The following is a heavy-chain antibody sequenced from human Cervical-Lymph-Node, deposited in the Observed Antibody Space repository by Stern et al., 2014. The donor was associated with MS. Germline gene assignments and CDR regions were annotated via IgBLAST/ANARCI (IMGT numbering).Heavy chain of an antibody. CDR3: AREVGSLAMDV. CDR2: ITTVFASA. V-gene: IGHV1-69*06. Sequence: QMQLVQSGAEVKKPGSSVKVSCKASGDTFTDYAISWVRQAPGQGPEWMGGITTVFASADYAQKFQGSLTITADKSTSTAYMDLSSLTSEDTAVYYCAREVGSLAMDVWGQGTTVIVSS. J-gene: IGHJ6*01. CDR1: GDTFTDYA. D-gene: IGHD1-1*01.